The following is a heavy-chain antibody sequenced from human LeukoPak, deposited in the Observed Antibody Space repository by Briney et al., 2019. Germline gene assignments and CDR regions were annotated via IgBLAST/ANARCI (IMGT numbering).Heavy chain of an antibody. V-gene: IGHV3-33*08. CDR3: AREVSGYFDH. D-gene: IGHD3-3*01. CDR2: IWYDGSNK. J-gene: IGHJ5*02. CDR1: GFTFSSYG. Sequence: GGSLRVSCAASGFTFSSYGMHWVRQAPGNGLEWVAVIWYDGSNKYYADSVKGRFTISRDNSKNTLYLQMNSLRAEDTAVYYCAREVSGYFDHWGQGTLVTVSS.